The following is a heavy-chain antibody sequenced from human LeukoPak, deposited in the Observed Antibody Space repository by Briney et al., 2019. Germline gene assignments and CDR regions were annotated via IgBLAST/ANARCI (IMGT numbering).Heavy chain of an antibody. CDR1: GGSISGSSYY. J-gene: IGHJ4*02. CDR3: ARLGYSSSWSDY. V-gene: IGHV4-39*01. D-gene: IGHD6-13*01. CDR2: IYYSGST. Sequence: SETLSLTCTVSGGSISGSSYYWGWIRQPPGKGLEWIGSIYYSGSTYYNPSLKSRVTISVDTSKNQFSLKLSSVTAADTAVYYCARLGYSSSWSDYWGQGTLVTVSS.